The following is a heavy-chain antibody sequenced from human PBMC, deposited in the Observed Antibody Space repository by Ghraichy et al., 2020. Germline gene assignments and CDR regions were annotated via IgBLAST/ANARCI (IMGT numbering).Heavy chain of an antibody. CDR3: VRGQGDDFWNWYFDR. J-gene: IGHJ2*01. Sequence: SETLSLSCTVSGGSITGYYWSWIRQPPGKGLEWIGYIYYTWDTNYNPSLELRVTISVYRSKYQFSLNLNSVTAAATAVYYCVRGQGDDFWNWYFDRWDRGTLVTVAS. CDR1: GGSITGYY. V-gene: IGHV4-59*01. CDR2: IYYTWDT. D-gene: IGHD3-3*01.